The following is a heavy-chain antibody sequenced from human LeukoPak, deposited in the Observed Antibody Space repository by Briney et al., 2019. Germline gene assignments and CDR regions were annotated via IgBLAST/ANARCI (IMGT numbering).Heavy chain of an antibody. CDR2: IIPIFGTA. CDR1: GGTFSSYA. Sequence: SVKVSCKASGGTFSSYAISWVRQAPRQGLEWMGGIIPIFGTANYAQKFQGRVTITADESTSTAYMELSSLRSEDTAVYYCARANKDYYDSSGYYHVDYWGQGTLVTVSS. D-gene: IGHD3-22*01. V-gene: IGHV1-69*13. CDR3: ARANKDYYDSSGYYHVDY. J-gene: IGHJ4*02.